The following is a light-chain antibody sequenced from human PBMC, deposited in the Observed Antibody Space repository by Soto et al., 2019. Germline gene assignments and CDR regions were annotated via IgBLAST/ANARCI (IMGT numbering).Light chain of an antibody. Sequence: PGKSATLSCRASETVAKNYLAWFQKKPGQAPKLLIHGASTRATDIPDRFSGSGSGTDFTLTVSRLEPEDFAVYYCQHYGTAPLSFGGGTRVEI. CDR1: ETVAKNY. V-gene: IGKV3-20*01. CDR2: GAS. J-gene: IGKJ4*01. CDR3: QHYGTAPLS.